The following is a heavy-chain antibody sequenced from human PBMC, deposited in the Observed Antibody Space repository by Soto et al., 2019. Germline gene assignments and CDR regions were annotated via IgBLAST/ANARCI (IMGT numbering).Heavy chain of an antibody. CDR3: VKDSMGGSAGRYYQGDD. J-gene: IGHJ4*02. Sequence: VKVSCKASGGSFSSYIVSWVRQAPGQGLEWMGRIIPVLGVEYYAQKFQGRVTITADKSTSTAYMELGSLRPEDTAVYYCVKDSMGGSAGRYYQGDDRGQRTPVPVSS. D-gene: IGHD3-10*01. V-gene: IGHV1-69*10. CDR1: GGSFSSYI. CDR2: IIPVLGVE.